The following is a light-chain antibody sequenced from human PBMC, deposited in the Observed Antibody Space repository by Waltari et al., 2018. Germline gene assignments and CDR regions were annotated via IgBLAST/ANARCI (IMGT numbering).Light chain of an antibody. CDR1: ESIGTS. Sequence: EVVLTQSPDFQSVTPKENVTITCRASESIGTSLHWYQQKADQSPKFLIRFASKSTSGVPSRFSGSGSGTDFALIINVLEFEDAATYYCQQSSSLPITFGGGTQVEIK. CDR2: FAS. V-gene: IGKV6-21*02. J-gene: IGKJ4*01. CDR3: QQSSSLPIT.